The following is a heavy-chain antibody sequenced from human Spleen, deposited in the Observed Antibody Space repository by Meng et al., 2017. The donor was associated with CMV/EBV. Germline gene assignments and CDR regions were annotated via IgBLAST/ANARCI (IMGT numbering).Heavy chain of an antibody. CDR1: GFTFSNAW. CDR3: TIYCGANTSCWGGYYYDMDV. D-gene: IGHD6-19*01. CDR2: IKRKTDGGTT. Sequence: GESLKISCAASGFTFSNAWMSWVRQAPGKGLEWVGRIKRKTDGGTTDYAAPVKGRFIISREDSKNTLYLQMNSLKTEDTAVYYCTIYCGANTSCWGGYYYDMDVWGQGTTVTVSS. J-gene: IGHJ6*02. V-gene: IGHV3-15*01.